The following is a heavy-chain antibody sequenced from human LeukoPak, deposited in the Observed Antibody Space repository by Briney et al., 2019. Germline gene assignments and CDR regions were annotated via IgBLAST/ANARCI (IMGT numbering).Heavy chain of an antibody. V-gene: IGHV3-30*04. J-gene: IGHJ6*04. CDR2: ISYDGSNK. Sequence: GGSLRLSCAASGFTFSSYAMHWVRQAPGKGLEWVAVISYDGSNKYYADSVKGRFTISRDNSKNTLYLQMNSLRAEDTAVYYCARGGLYSAGSKYYYYYYYGMDVWGKGTTVTVSS. CDR1: GFTFSSYA. D-gene: IGHD2-8*01. CDR3: ARGGLYSAGSKYYYYYYYGMDV.